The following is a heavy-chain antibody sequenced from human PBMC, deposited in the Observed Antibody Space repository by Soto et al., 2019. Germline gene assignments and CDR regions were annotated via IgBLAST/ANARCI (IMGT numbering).Heavy chain of an antibody. CDR3: VRYSMLRVRHTEGYYFGLDV. J-gene: IGHJ6*02. CDR1: GGSIGSYY. V-gene: IGHV4-4*07. CDR2: IHTSGGA. D-gene: IGHD3-10*01. Sequence: PWETLSLTCTVSGGSIGSYYWTWIRQPAGKGLEWIGRIHTSGGANYNPSLKSRVTMSVDTSKNQFSLNLGSVTAADTAVYFCVRYSMLRVRHTEGYYFGLDVWGQGTTVTVSS.